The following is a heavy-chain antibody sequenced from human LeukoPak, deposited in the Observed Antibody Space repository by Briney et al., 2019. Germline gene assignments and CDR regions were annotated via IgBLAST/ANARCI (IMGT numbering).Heavy chain of an antibody. V-gene: IGHV3-23*01. CDR3: AKQANDSPRTDFDY. CDR1: LITYNLDA. Sequence: GGSLGGDPASLLITYNLDAMSWVRQAPGKGLEWVSGVSTSGGSTYYADSVKGRFTISRENSKNTLHLQMNSVRAKDKAIYFCAKQANDSPRTDFDYWGQGTLVTVSS. J-gene: IGHJ4*02. CDR2: VSTSGGST. D-gene: IGHD3-22*01.